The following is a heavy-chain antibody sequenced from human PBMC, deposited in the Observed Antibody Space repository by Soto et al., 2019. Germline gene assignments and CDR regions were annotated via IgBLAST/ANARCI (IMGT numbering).Heavy chain of an antibody. V-gene: IGHV1-69*13. CDR1: GGTFSSYA. J-gene: IGHJ4*02. D-gene: IGHD3-10*01. Sequence: GASVKVSCKASGGTFSSYAISWVRQAPGQGLEWMGGIIPIFGTANYAQKFQGRVTITADESTSTAYMELSSLRSGDTAVYYCARGRGTMVRGGPNPFDYWGQGTMVTVYS. CDR3: ARGRGTMVRGGPNPFDY. CDR2: IIPIFGTA.